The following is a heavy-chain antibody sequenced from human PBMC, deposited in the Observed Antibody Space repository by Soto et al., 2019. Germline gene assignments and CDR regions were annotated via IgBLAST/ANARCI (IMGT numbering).Heavy chain of an antibody. CDR1: GASLGGFH. CDR2: LIHGGST. D-gene: IGHD3-16*01. Sequence: SETLSLTCAIYGASLGGFHWTWLRQAPGKGLEWIGELIHGGSTNYNPSLKSRVSFSLDTSKNQFSLHLMSVTAADTAVYYCARSPLGYDYVRQTWREVGDSFDIWGHGTMVTVSS. V-gene: IGHV4-34*12. J-gene: IGHJ3*02. CDR3: ARSPLGYDYVRQTWREVGDSFDI.